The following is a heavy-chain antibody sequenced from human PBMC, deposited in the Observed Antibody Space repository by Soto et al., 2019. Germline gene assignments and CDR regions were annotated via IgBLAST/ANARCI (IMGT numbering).Heavy chain of an antibody. D-gene: IGHD6-13*01. CDR3: AKDGAAGIFSWLDY. Sequence: PWVSLRLSCVASGSTFSGYGMHWVRQAPGKGLEWVAVISYDGSNKYYADSVKGRFTISRDNSKNTLYLQMNSLRAEDTAVYYCAKDGAAGIFSWLDYWGQGPLVTISS. V-gene: IGHV3-30*18. J-gene: IGHJ4*02. CDR2: ISYDGSNK. CDR1: GSTFSGYG.